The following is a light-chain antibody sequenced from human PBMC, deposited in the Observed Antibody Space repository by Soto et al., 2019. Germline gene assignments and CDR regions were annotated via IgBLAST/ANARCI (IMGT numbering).Light chain of an antibody. CDR1: QAISSY. V-gene: IGKV1-9*01. CDR3: QQLDSYPSIT. CDR2: SAS. Sequence: IQLTQSPSFLSASVGDRVTITCRASQAISSYLAWYQQKPGKAPKLLIYSASTLQSGVPSRFSGSGSGTEFTLTISNLQPEDFASYYCQQLDSYPSITFGQGTRLEIK. J-gene: IGKJ5*01.